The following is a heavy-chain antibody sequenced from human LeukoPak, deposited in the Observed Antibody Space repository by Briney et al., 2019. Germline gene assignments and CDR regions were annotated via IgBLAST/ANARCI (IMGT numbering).Heavy chain of an antibody. CDR1: GYSFTSYW. CDR3: ARLLPTARWLPFDAFDI. CDR2: IYPGDSDT. Sequence: PGESLKISGKGSGYSFTSYWIGWVRQMPGKGLEWMGIIYPGDSDTRYSPSFQGQVTISADKSISTAYLQWSSLKASDTAMYYCARLLPTARWLPFDAFDIWGQGTMVTVSS. V-gene: IGHV5-51*01. D-gene: IGHD5-24*01. J-gene: IGHJ3*02.